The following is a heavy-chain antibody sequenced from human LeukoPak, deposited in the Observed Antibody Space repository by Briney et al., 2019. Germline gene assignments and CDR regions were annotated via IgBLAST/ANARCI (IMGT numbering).Heavy chain of an antibody. CDR2: INHSGST. V-gene: IGHV4-34*01. Sequence: SETLSLTCAVYGGSFSGYYWSWIRQPPGKGLEWIGEINHSGSTNYNPSLKSRVTISVDTSKNQFPLKLSSVTAADTAVYYCARAVRRMRVPNYMDVWGKGTTVTVSS. CDR1: GGSFSGYY. J-gene: IGHJ6*03. CDR3: ARAVRRMRVPNYMDV.